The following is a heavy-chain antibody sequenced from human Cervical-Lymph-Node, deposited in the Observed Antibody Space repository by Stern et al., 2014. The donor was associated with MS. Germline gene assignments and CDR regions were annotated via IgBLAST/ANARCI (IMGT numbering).Heavy chain of an antibody. V-gene: IGHV4-61*02. CDR3: ARDSTVNSFYYYGLDV. J-gene: IGHJ6*02. CDR1: GDSISSGNYY. CDR2: MSSSVNP. D-gene: IGHD4-11*01. Sequence: VQLLESGPGLVKPSQTLSLTCTVSGDSISSGNYYWTWIRQPAGKGLEWIGRMSSSVNPVYNPSLKSRLTMSLDPSKNQFSRRLSSVTAADTAIYYCARDSTVNSFYYYGLDVWGQGTTVTVSS.